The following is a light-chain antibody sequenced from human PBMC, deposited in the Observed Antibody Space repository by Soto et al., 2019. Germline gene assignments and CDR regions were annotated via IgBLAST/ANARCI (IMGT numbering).Light chain of an antibody. CDR3: ATWADGLNSYV. V-gene: IGLV1-44*01. CDR2: SNN. CDR1: SSNIGSNT. J-gene: IGLJ1*01. Sequence: QSVLTQPPSASGTPGQRVTISCSGSSSNIGSNTVSWYQQLPQRAPKLLIFSNNQRPSGVPDRFSGSKSGTSASLAISRLQSEDEADYYCATWADGLNSYVFGTGTKVTVL.